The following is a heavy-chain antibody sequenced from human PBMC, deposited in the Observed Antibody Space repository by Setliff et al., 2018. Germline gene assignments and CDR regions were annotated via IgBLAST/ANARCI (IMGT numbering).Heavy chain of an antibody. Sequence: GGSLRLSCTASGFTFGYYAMSWVRQAPGEGLEWVGFIRSKAYGGTTEYAASVKGRFTISRDDSKSIAYLQMNSLKTEDTAVYYCTRVGRQLVYYYYGMDVWGQGTTVTVSS. CDR2: IRSKAYGGTT. CDR3: TRVGRQLVYYYYGMDV. J-gene: IGHJ6*02. D-gene: IGHD6-13*01. CDR1: GFTFGYYA. V-gene: IGHV3-49*04.